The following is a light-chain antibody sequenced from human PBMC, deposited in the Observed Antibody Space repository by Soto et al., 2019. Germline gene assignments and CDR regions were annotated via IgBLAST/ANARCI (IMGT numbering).Light chain of an antibody. V-gene: IGKV4-1*01. CDR1: QSVLYSSNNKNY. CDR2: KAS. J-gene: IGKJ1*01. CDR3: QHYNSYSEA. Sequence: IVMTQSSDALDLSLVESATINFKSMQSVLYSSNNKNYLAWYQQKPGKAPKLLIYKASTLKSGVPSRFSGSGSGTEFTLTISSLQPDDFATYYCQHYNSYSEAFGQGTKVDIK.